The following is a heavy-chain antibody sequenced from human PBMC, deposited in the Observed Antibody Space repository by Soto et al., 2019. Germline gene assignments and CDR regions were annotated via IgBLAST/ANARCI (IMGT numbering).Heavy chain of an antibody. Sequence: QVQLQESGPGLVKPSETLSLTCTVSGGSISSYYWSWIRQPPGKGLEWIGYIYYSGSTNYNPSLKSRVIISVDTSKNQFSLKLSSVTAADTAVYYCARHEIYRAANAYAYYYYYGMDVWGQGTTVTVSS. CDR2: IYYSGST. CDR1: GGSISSYY. CDR3: ARHEIYRAANAYAYYYYYGMDV. D-gene: IGHD2-15*01. J-gene: IGHJ6*02. V-gene: IGHV4-59*08.